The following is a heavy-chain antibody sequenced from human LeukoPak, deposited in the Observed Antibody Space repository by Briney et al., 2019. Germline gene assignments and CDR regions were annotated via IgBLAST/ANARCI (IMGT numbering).Heavy chain of an antibody. J-gene: IGHJ6*03. D-gene: IGHD1-26*01. Sequence: GGSLRLSCAGSGFTFTSYSMNWVRQAPGKGLEWVSFISSSSSFINYADSVKGRFTISRDNAKKSLYLQMNSLRAEDTAVYYCASKVGSVGATTADYYYYMDVWGKGTTVTVSS. CDR1: GFTFTSYS. CDR2: ISSSSSFI. CDR3: ASKVGSVGATTADYYYYMDV. V-gene: IGHV3-21*01.